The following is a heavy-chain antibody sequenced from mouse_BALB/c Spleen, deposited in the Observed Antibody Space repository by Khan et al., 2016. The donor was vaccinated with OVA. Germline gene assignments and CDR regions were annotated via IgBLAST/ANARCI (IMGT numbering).Heavy chain of an antibody. Sequence: VQLQQSGPELMKPGASVKISCKASGYSFTSYYIHWMMQSHGKSLEWIGYIDPFSGGTTYNQKFKGQATLTVDKSSSTAYILLSNLTSEDSTVYYCATHGGVAWFTYWGQGTLVTVSA. V-gene: IGHV1S135*01. CDR2: IDPFSGGT. CDR3: ATHGGVAWFTY. CDR1: GYSFTSYY. J-gene: IGHJ3*01. D-gene: IGHD1-1*02.